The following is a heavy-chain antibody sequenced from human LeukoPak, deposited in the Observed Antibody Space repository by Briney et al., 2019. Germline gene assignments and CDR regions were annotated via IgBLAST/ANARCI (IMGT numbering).Heavy chain of an antibody. V-gene: IGHV3-21*04. D-gene: IGHD1-7*01. CDR2: ISSSSSYI. J-gene: IGHJ4*02. CDR1: GFTFSSYS. Sequence: GGSLRLSCAASGFTFSSYSMNWVRQAPGRGLEWVSSISSSSSYIYYADSVKGRFTISRDNAKNSLYLQMSSLRAEDTAVYYCAKDERNWNYNLASQTYDWGQGTLVTVSS. CDR3: AKDERNWNYNLASQTYD.